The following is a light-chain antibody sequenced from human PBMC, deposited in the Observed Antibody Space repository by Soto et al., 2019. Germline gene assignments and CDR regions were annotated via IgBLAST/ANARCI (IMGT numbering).Light chain of an antibody. Sequence: DIQMTQSPSSLSASVGDRVTISCQASQDITNYLNWYQQMPGKAPKLLIYDVSRLETGVPSRLSGSGFTRQFTITISRLMPQDVATYFYKQYDKLPVTFGLGNKVYI. CDR1: QDITNY. CDR3: KQYDKLPVT. CDR2: DVS. V-gene: IGKV1-33*01. J-gene: IGKJ3*01.